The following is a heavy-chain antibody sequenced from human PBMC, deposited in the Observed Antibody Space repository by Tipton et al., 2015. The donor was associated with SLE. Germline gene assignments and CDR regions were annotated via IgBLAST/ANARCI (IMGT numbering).Heavy chain of an antibody. V-gene: IGHV4-59*01. CDR1: YDSIGSYY. Sequence: TLSLTCTVSYDSIGSYYWNWIRQPPGKGLEWIGYIYYSGSTNYNPALKSRVTISVDTSKNQFSLKLSSVTAADTAVYYCARSLKGYYYYYYYMDVWGKGTTVTVSS. CDR2: IYYSGST. J-gene: IGHJ6*03. CDR3: ARSLKGYYYYYYYMDV.